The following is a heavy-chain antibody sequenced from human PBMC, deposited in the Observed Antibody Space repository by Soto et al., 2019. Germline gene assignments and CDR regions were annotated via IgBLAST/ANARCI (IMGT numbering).Heavy chain of an antibody. CDR3: AREGRLHWFES. J-gene: IGHJ5*01. CDR2: IKHTGDA. Sequence: SETLSLTCAVSGDSIKTETWWSWLRQLPGTGLEWIGEIKHTGDANANPALRSRVSMSVDRTKNQFFLNLRSVSAADMAVYFCAREGRLHWFESWGQGTLVTVSS. V-gene: IGHV4-4*02. CDR1: GDSIKTETW.